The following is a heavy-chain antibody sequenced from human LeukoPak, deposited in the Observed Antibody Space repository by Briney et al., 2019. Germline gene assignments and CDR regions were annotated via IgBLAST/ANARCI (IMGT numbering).Heavy chain of an antibody. CDR2: ISYDGSNK. CDR3: AKDRRFDY. Sequence: GGSLRLSYAASGFTFSSYGMHWVRQAPGKGLEWVAVISYDGSNKYYADSVKGRFTISRDNSKNTLYLQMNSLRAEDTAVYYCAKDRRFDYWGQGTLVTVSS. V-gene: IGHV3-30*18. J-gene: IGHJ4*02. CDR1: GFTFSSYG.